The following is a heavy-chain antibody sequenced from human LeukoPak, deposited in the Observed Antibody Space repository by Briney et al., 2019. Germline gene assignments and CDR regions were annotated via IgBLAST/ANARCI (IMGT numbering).Heavy chain of an antibody. Sequence: GGSLGLSCSASGFTFSSYAMHWVRQAPGKGLEYVSAISSNGGSTYYADSVKGRFTISRDNSKNTLYLQMSSLRAEDTAVYYCVTGENFDWLLYGAKFDYWGQGTLVTVSS. CDR2: ISSNGGST. D-gene: IGHD3-9*01. V-gene: IGHV3-64D*06. J-gene: IGHJ4*02. CDR3: VTGENFDWLLYGAKFDY. CDR1: GFTFSSYA.